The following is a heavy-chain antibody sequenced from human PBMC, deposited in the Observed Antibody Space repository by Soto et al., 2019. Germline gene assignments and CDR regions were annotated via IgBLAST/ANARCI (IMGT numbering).Heavy chain of an antibody. D-gene: IGHD5-18*01. Sequence: SETLSLTCTVSGGSISSGDYYWSWIRQPPGKGLERIGYIYYSGSTYYNPSLKSRVTISVDTSKNQFSLKLSSVTAADTAVYYCARVGKETWIQLWEGPYYFDYWGQGTLVTVSS. CDR2: IYYSGST. CDR3: ARVGKETWIQLWEGPYYFDY. CDR1: GGSISSGDYY. J-gene: IGHJ4*02. V-gene: IGHV4-30-4*01.